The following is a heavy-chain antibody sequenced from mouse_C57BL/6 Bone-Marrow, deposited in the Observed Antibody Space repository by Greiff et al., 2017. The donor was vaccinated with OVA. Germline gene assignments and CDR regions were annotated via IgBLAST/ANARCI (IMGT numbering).Heavy chain of an antibody. Sequence: EVHLVESGGGLVKPGGSLKLSCAASGFTFSSYAMSWVRQTPEKRLEWVATISDGGSYTYYPDNVKGRFTISRDNAKNNLYLQMSHLKSEDTAMHYCARNWDSYYFDYWGQGTTLTVSS. CDR1: GFTFSSYA. CDR2: ISDGGSYT. V-gene: IGHV5-4*01. J-gene: IGHJ2*01. CDR3: ARNWDSYYFDY. D-gene: IGHD4-1*01.